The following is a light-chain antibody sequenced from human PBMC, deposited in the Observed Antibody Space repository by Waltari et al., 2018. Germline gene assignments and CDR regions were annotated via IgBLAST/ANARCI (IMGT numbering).Light chain of an antibody. CDR1: SLKRYS. CDR3: NSLDTSANLVL. CDR2: DKN. J-gene: IGLJ2*01. V-gene: IGLV3-19*01. Sequence: SSELTQDPAVSVALGQTVPLACQGDSLKRYSAGRYQQKPGQAPILVIYDKNNRPSGIPDRFSGSSSGNTASLTITGAQAEDEADYYCNSLDTSANLVLFGGGTKLTVL.